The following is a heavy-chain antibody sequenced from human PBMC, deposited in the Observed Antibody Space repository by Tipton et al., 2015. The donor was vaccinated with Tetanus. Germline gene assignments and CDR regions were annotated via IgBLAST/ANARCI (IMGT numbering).Heavy chain of an antibody. CDR2: IYYSGST. J-gene: IGHJ6*03. Sequence: TLSLTCNVSGDSIRSEDYYWGWIRQSPGKGLEWLGYIYYSGSTYNNPSLKSRVSISLDASKNQFSLSLNSVTAAGSATYYCARLTCSSPSCYYYYYYYVDVWGTGTAVAVSS. CDR3: ARLTCSSPSCYYYYYYYVDV. D-gene: IGHD2-2*01. CDR1: GDSIRSEDYY. V-gene: IGHV4-30-4*01.